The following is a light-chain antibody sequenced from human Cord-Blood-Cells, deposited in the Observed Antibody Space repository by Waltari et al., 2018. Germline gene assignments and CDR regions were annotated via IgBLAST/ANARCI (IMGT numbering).Light chain of an antibody. Sequence: QSALTQPASVSGSPGQSITISCTGTSSDVGGYNYVSWSQQHPGKAPKLMIYDVSKQPSGVSNRFSGSKSGNTASLTISGLQAEDEADYYCSSYTSSSTWVFGGGTKLTVL. CDR2: DVS. CDR1: SSDVGGYNY. V-gene: IGLV2-14*01. J-gene: IGLJ3*02. CDR3: SSYTSSSTWV.